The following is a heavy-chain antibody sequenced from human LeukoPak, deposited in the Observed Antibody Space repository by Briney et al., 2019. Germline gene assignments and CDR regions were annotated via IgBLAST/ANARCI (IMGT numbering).Heavy chain of an antibody. V-gene: IGHV4-61*02. Sequence: ASKTLSLTCTVSGVSISSGDYYWRWIRQPAGKGLEWIGRIYTSGSTNYNPSLKSRVTISVDTSKNQFSLKLSSVTAADTAVYYCARGYYDFWSGYSVFDPWGQGTLVTVAS. J-gene: IGHJ5*02. CDR2: IYTSGST. D-gene: IGHD3-3*01. CDR3: ARGYYDFWSGYSVFDP. CDR1: GVSISSGDYY.